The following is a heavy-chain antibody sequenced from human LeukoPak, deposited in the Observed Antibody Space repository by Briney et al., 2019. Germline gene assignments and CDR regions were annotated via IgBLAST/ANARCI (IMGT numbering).Heavy chain of an antibody. CDR2: IYYSGTT. V-gene: IGHV4-30-2*01. CDR1: GGSISSGGYS. Sequence: SQTLSLTCAVSGGSISSGGYSWSWIRQPPGKGLEWIGYIYYSGTTYYYPSLKSRVTMSVDRSKNQFSLKLSSVTAADTAVYYCARVYSSSWFHAAFDIWGQGTMVTVSS. CDR3: ARVYSSSWFHAAFDI. J-gene: IGHJ3*02. D-gene: IGHD6-13*01.